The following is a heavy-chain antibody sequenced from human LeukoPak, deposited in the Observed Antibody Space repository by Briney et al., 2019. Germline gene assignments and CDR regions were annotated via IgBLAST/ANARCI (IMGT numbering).Heavy chain of an antibody. CDR1: GGTFSSYA. Sequence: SVKVSCKASGGTFSSYAISWVRQAPGQGLEWMGGIIPIFGTANYAQKFQGRVTITADESTSTAYMELSSLRSEDTAVYYCARVDTAMVAGGGDYWGQGTLVTVSS. CDR2: IIPIFGTA. V-gene: IGHV1-69*13. J-gene: IGHJ4*02. D-gene: IGHD5-18*01. CDR3: ARVDTAMVAGGGDY.